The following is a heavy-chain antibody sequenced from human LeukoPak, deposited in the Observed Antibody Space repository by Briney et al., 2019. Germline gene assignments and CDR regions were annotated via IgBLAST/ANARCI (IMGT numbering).Heavy chain of an antibody. V-gene: IGHV3-33*01. Sequence: GGSLRLSCAASGFTFSSYGMHWVRQAPGKGLEWVAVIWYDGSNKYYADSVKGRFTISRDNSKNTLYLQMNSLRAEDTAVYYCARVSTAVSLAIDYWGQGTLVTVSS. CDR3: ARVSTAVSLAIDY. J-gene: IGHJ4*02. CDR1: GFTFSSYG. D-gene: IGHD6-13*01. CDR2: IWYDGSNK.